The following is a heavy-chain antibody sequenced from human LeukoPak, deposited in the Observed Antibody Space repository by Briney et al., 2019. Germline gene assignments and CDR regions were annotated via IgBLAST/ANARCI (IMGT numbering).Heavy chain of an antibody. CDR2: IYYSGST. CDR3: ARRSGGGHDVLLWFGELGFDY. D-gene: IGHD3-10*01. J-gene: IGHJ4*02. V-gene: IGHV4-39*01. Sequence: SETLSLTCTVSGGSISSSSYYWSWIRQPPGKGLEWIGSIYYSGSTYYNPSLKSRVTISVDTSKNQFSLKLSSVTAADTAVYYCARRSGGGHDVLLWFGELGFDYWGQGTLVTVSS. CDR1: GGSISSSSYY.